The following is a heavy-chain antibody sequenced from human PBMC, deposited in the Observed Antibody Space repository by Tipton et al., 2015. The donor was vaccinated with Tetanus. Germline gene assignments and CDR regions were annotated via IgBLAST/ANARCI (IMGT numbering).Heavy chain of an antibody. CDR3: ARDPVLGIGTH. Sequence: LSLTCSVSGDSINSGDYYWSWIRQPPGKGLEWVSSINSRSSSIYYSDSVKGRFTVSRDNANNSVYLQMNSLRVEDTAIYYCARDPVLGIGTHWGQGTLVAVSS. CDR1: GDSINSGDYY. D-gene: IGHD2-21*01. J-gene: IGHJ4*02. CDR2: INSRSSSI. V-gene: IGHV3-11*04.